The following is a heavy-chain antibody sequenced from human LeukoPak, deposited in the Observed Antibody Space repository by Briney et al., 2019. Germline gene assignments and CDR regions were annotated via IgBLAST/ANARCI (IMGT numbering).Heavy chain of an antibody. CDR3: GRGGGGGGDY. CDR1: GFTFRSFW. V-gene: IGHV3-74*01. D-gene: IGHD3-16*01. CDR2: INSDGSIT. J-gene: IGHJ4*02. Sequence: WGSLSLSCAASGFTFRSFWMHWVRQDPGKGLVWVSRINSDGSITTYADSVRGRFTISRDNAKNTLYLQMNSLRAEDTAVYYWGRGGGGGGDYWGQGTLDTVSS.